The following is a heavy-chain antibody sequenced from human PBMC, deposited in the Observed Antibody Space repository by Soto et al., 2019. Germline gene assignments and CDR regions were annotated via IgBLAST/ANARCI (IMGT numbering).Heavy chain of an antibody. Sequence: QVQLLQSGAEVKKPGSSVKVSCKTSGGTFSSYALNWVRQAPGQGLDWMGVIIPMFDTTIYAQKFQGRLTTTADGSTNTAYMELSSLRAEDTAVYFRARGANNEASYYDIVGWRQGPRVTASS. CDR1: GGTFSSYA. V-gene: IGHV1-69*12. CDR3: ARGANNEASYYDIVG. D-gene: IGHD1-1*01. CDR2: IIPMFDTT. J-gene: IGHJ6*02.